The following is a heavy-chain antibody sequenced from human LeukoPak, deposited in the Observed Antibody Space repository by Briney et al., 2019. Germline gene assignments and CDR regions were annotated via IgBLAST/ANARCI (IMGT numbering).Heavy chain of an antibody. CDR2: IYTSGST. Sequence: SETLSLTCTVSGGSISSGSYYWSWIRQPAGKGLEWIGRIYTSGSTNYNPSLKSRVSISVDTSKNLFSLKLNSVTAADTAVYYCARYIRYFDLWGRGTLVTVSS. CDR3: ARYIRYFDL. J-gene: IGHJ2*01. V-gene: IGHV4-61*02. CDR1: GGSISSGSYY.